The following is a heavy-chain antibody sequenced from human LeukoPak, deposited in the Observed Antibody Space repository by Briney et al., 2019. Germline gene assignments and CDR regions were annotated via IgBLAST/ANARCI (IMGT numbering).Heavy chain of an antibody. V-gene: IGHV1-2*06. J-gene: IGHJ4*02. D-gene: IGHD2-2*01. CDR3: ARLVVPAAFDY. CDR1: GYTFTGYY. CDR2: INPNSGGT. Sequence: ASVKVSCKASGYTFTGYYMHWGRQAPGQGLEWMGRINPNSGGTNYAQKFQGRVTTTRDTSISTAYMELSRLRSDDTAVYYCARLVVPAAFDYWGQGTLVTVSS.